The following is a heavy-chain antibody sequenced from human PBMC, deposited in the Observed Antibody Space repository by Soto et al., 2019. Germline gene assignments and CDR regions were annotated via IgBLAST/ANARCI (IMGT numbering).Heavy chain of an antibody. D-gene: IGHD6-19*01. Sequence: KKKGASVKVSCKASGGTFSSYTISWVRQAPGQGLEWMGRIIPILGIANYAQKFQGRVTITADKSTSTAYMELSSLRSEDTAVYYCARGGGGSSGWSYYYYYMDVWGKGTTVTVSS. J-gene: IGHJ6*03. CDR3: ARGGGGSSGWSYYYYYMDV. CDR2: IIPILGIA. CDR1: GGTFSSYT. V-gene: IGHV1-69*02.